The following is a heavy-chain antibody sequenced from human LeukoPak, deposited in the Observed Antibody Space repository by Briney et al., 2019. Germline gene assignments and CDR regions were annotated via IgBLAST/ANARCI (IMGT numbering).Heavy chain of an antibody. J-gene: IGHJ4*02. Sequence: SDTLSLTCTVSGGSLSSHFWSWIRQPPGKGLELIGHIYYTGTTYYNPSLNSRVTISLDTSRNQFSLRLTSVTAADTAVYYCARFSSGCSTASCYLTYWGQGTLVTVSS. CDR2: IYYTGTT. CDR3: ARFSSGCSTASCYLTY. V-gene: IGHV4-59*07. D-gene: IGHD2-2*01. CDR1: GGSLSSHF.